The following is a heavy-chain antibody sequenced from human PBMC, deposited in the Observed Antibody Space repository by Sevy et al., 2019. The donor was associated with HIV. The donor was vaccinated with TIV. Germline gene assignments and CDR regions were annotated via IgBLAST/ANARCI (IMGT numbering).Heavy chain of an antibody. Sequence: GSLRLSCAASGFTFSSYEMTWVRQTPGKGLEWVSSISSSGTTIYYGDSVEGRFTISRDNPKNSLYLQMNSLRAEDTAGYYCARKGGAYDIGFDPWGQGTLVTVSS. D-gene: IGHD3-22*01. V-gene: IGHV3-48*03. CDR2: ISSSGTTI. CDR3: ARKGGAYDIGFDP. J-gene: IGHJ5*02. CDR1: GFTFSSYE.